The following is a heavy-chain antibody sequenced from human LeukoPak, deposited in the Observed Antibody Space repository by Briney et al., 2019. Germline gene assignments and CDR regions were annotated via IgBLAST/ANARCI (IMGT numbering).Heavy chain of an antibody. V-gene: IGHV3-23*01. Sequence: GGSLRLSCVASGFTFSSYARSWVRQAPGKGLERVSTIAGSGATTYYADSVKGRFTISRDNSKNTLYLQMNSLRAEDTAVYYCAKYIVGNSDSYWGQGTLVTVSS. D-gene: IGHD1-26*01. J-gene: IGHJ4*02. CDR3: AKYIVGNSDSY. CDR1: GFTFSSYA. CDR2: IAGSGATT.